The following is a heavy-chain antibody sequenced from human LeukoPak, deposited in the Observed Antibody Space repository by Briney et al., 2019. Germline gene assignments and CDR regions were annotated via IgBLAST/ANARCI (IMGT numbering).Heavy chain of an antibody. CDR2: IYPSGST. J-gene: IGHJ4*02. D-gene: IGHD3-16*02. Sequence: SETLSLTCTVSGGSISSYYWSWIRQPAGKGMEWIGRIYPSGSTNYNPSLESRVTMSVDTSKNQFSLKLSSVTAADTAVYYCARAEIKLYNQRRYYFDYWGQGTLVTVSS. CDR3: ARAEIKLYNQRRYYFDY. CDR1: GGSISSYY. V-gene: IGHV4-4*07.